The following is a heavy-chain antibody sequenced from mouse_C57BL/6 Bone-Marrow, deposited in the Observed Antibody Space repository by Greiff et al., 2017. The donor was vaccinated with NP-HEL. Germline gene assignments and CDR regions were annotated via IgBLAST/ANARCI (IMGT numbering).Heavy chain of an antibody. J-gene: IGHJ3*01. CDR1: GYTFTSYW. D-gene: IGHD2-10*01. CDR2: IYPGSGST. V-gene: IGHV1-55*01. CDR3: AQPGLPHLGFAY. Sequence: VQLQQPGAELVKPGASVKMSCKASGYTFTSYWITWVKQRPGQGLEWIGDIYPGSGSTNYNEKFKSKATLTVDTSSSTAYMQLSSLTSEDYAVYYCAQPGLPHLGFAYWGKGTLVTVSA.